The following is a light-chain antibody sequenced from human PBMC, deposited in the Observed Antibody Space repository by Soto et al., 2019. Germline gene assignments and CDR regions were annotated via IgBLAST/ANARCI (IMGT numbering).Light chain of an antibody. Sequence: DIVMTQSPATLSVSPGERATLSCRASQSVSSNLAWYQQKPGHPPRLLIYGASTRATGVPARFSGSGSGTEFTLTISSLQSEDFATYYCQQYETFSGTFGPGTKVEI. V-gene: IGKV3-15*01. CDR2: GAS. CDR1: QSVSSN. CDR3: QQYETFSGT. J-gene: IGKJ1*01.